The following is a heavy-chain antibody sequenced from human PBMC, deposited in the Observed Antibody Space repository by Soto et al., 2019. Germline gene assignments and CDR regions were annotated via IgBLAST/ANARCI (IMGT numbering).Heavy chain of an antibody. CDR1: GGSISTGGYS. Sequence: QLQLQESGSGLVKASQTLSLTCDVSGGSISTGGYSWNWIRQPPGKGLEWVGYIYHSGSTYDNPSLKSRVPMSVNRSKNQFSLNLTSVTAADTAVYFCARGHYRYAMDVWGQGTTVTVSS. V-gene: IGHV4-30-2*01. CDR3: ARGHYRYAMDV. CDR2: IYHSGST. J-gene: IGHJ6*02.